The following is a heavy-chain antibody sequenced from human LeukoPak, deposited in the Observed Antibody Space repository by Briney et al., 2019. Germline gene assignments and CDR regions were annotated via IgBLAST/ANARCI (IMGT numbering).Heavy chain of an antibody. CDR1: GFTFSSYG. CDR2: ISYDGSNK. D-gene: IGHD6-13*01. V-gene: IGHV3-30*19. CDR3: ARAPGIAAAGGAFDI. J-gene: IGHJ3*02. Sequence: GGSLRLSCAASGFTFSSYGMHWVRQAPGKGLEWVAVISYDGSNKYYADSVKGRFTISRDNSKNTLYLQMNSLRAEDTAVYYCARAPGIAAAGGAFDIWGQGTMVTVSS.